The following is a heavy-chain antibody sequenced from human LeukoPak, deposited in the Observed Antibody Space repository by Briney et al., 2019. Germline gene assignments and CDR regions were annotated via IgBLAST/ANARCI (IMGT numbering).Heavy chain of an antibody. CDR1: GFTFSSYA. CDR3: AKDLRGLSTLYYYFMDV. V-gene: IGHV3-23*01. J-gene: IGHJ6*03. D-gene: IGHD3-16*02. CDR2: ISGSGCST. Sequence: GGSLRLPCAASGFTFSSYAMSWVRQAPGKGLEWVSAISGSGCSTYYADSVKGRFTISRDNSKNTLYLQMNSLRDEETAVYYCAKDLRGLSTLYYYFMDVWGKGTTVTVSS.